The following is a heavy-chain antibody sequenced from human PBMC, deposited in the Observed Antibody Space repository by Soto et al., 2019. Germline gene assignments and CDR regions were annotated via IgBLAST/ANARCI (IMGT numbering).Heavy chain of an antibody. J-gene: IGHJ6*02. V-gene: IGHV4-34*01. D-gene: IGHD1-26*01. CDR2: INHSGST. CDR3: AREWGRGYGMDV. Sequence: QVQLQQWGAGLLKPSETLSLTCAVYGGSFSGYYWSWIRQPPGKGLEWIGEINHSGSTNYNPSLKSRVTISVDTSNNQFSLKLSSVTAADTAVYYCAREWGRGYGMDVWGQGTTVTVSS. CDR1: GGSFSGYY.